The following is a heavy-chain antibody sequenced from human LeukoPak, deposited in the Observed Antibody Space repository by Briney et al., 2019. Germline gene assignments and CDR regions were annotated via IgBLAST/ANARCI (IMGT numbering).Heavy chain of an antibody. Sequence: GGSLRLSCADSGFTFSNYAMHWVRQAPGKGLEWVAVISYDGGNKYSADSVKGRFTISRDNSKNTLYLQMNSLRAEDTAVYYCAKDYLVLRYFDVGGLDYWGQGTLVTVSS. V-gene: IGHV3-30*04. CDR1: GFTFSNYA. CDR3: AKDYLVLRYFDVGGLDY. CDR2: ISYDGGNK. J-gene: IGHJ4*02. D-gene: IGHD3-9*01.